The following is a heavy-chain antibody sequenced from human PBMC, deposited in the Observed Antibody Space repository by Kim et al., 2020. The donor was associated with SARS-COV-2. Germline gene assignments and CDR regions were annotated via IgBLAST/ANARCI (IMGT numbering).Heavy chain of an antibody. CDR1: GFTFSTHS. V-gene: IGHV3-48*04. CDR3: ARLLFPGRVYGMDV. D-gene: IGHD2-21*01. J-gene: IGHJ6*02. CDR2: ISAIDDTI. Sequence: GGSLRLSCAASGFTFSTHSMNWVRQAPGKGLEWVSYISAIDDTIYYADSVKGRFTISRDNAKNSLYLQMNSLRADDTAVYYCARLLFPGRVYGMDVWGQGTTVAASS.